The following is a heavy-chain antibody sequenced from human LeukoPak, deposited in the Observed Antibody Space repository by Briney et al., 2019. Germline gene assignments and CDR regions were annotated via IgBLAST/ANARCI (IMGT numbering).Heavy chain of an antibody. CDR2: IYHSGST. V-gene: IGHV4-30-2*01. Sequence: SETLSLTCTVSGGSISSGGYYWSWIRQPPGKGLEWIGYIYHSGSTYYNPSLKSRVTISVDRSKNQFSLKLSSVTAADTAVYYCAREGAYSSSSDYWGQGTLVTVS. J-gene: IGHJ4*02. CDR3: AREGAYSSSSDY. D-gene: IGHD6-6*01. CDR1: GGSISSGGYY.